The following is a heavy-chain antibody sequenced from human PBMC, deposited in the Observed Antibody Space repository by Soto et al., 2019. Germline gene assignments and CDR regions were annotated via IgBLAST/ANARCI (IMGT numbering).Heavy chain of an antibody. CDR3: AKESSDFWSGYYTGCYFDY. J-gene: IGHJ4*02. V-gene: IGHV3-30*18. CDR1: GFTFSSYG. D-gene: IGHD3-3*01. Sequence: GGSLRLSCAASGFTFSSYGMHWVRQAPGKGLEWVAVISYDGSNKYYADSVKGRFTISRDNSKNTLYLQMNSLRAEDTAVYYCAKESSDFWSGYYTGCYFDYWGQGTLVTVSS. CDR2: ISYDGSNK.